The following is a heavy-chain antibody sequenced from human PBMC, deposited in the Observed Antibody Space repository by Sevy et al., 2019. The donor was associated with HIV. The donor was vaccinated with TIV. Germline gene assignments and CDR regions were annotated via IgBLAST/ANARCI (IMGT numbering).Heavy chain of an antibody. D-gene: IGHD3-22*01. V-gene: IGHV2-5*02. CDR1: GFSLSTSGVG. CDR3: AYGTYYYDSSGYYMYYFDY. J-gene: IGHJ4*02. CDR2: IYWDDDK. Sequence: SGPTLVNPTQTLTLTCTFSGFSLSTSGVGVGWIRQPPGKALEWLALIYWDDDKRYSPSLKSRLTITKDTSKNQVVLTMTNMDPVDTATYYCAYGTYYYDSSGYYMYYFDYWGQGTLVTVSS.